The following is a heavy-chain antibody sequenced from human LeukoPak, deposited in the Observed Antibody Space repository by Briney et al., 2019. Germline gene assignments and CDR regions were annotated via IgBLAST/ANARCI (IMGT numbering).Heavy chain of an antibody. D-gene: IGHD6-13*01. CDR3: AKDYGSSWKDDY. CDR1: GFTFSGSA. Sequence: GGSLRLSCAASGFTFSGSAMHWVRQAPGKGLEWVAFIRYDGSNKYYADSVKGRFTISRDNSKNTLYLQMNSLRAEDTAVYYCAKDYGSSWKDDYWGQGTLVTVSS. V-gene: IGHV3-30*02. CDR2: IRYDGSNK. J-gene: IGHJ4*02.